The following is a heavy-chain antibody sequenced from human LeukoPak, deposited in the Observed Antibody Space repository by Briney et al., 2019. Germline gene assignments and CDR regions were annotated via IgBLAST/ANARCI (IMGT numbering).Heavy chain of an antibody. CDR3: AREDCSGGSCHFDY. V-gene: IGHV3-48*03. CDR1: GFTFSSYE. Sequence: GGSLRLSCAASGFTFSSYEMNWVRQAPGKGLEWVSYISSSSSTIYYADSVKGRFTISRDNAKNSLYLQMNSLRAEDTAVYYCAREDCSGGSCHFDYWGQRTLVTVSS. J-gene: IGHJ4*02. D-gene: IGHD2-15*01. CDR2: ISSSSSTI.